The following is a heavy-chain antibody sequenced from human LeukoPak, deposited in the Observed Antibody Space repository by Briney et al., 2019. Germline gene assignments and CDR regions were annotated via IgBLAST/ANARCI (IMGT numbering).Heavy chain of an antibody. V-gene: IGHV1-46*01. Sequence: ASVKVSCKASGYTFTSYYMHWVRQAPGQGLEWMGIINPSGGSTSYAQKFQGRVTMTRDMSTSTVYMELSSLRSEDTAVYYCASGRDGYNFYFVFDYWGQGTLVTVSS. CDR1: GYTFTSYY. CDR2: INPSGGST. J-gene: IGHJ4*02. CDR3: ASGRDGYNFYFVFDY. D-gene: IGHD5-24*01.